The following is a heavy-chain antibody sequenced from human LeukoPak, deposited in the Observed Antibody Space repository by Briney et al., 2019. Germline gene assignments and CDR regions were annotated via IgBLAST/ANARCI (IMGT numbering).Heavy chain of an antibody. V-gene: IGHV4-34*01. D-gene: IGHD4-17*01. CDR2: VTHHGGT. Sequence: SETLSLTCAVCGGSFSNYYLSWVRQPPGKGLEWIGEVTHHGGTNYNPSLKSRVTISVDTSKNQFSLKLRSVAAADTAVYYCAPIFGDYSDFDSWGQGTLVTVSS. CDR3: APIFGDYSDFDS. J-gene: IGHJ4*02. CDR1: GGSFSNYY.